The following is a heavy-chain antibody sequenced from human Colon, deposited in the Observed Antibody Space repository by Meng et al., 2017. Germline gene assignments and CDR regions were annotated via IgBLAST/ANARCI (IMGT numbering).Heavy chain of an antibody. J-gene: IGHJ5*02. CDR1: GTSLTTSGEG. CDR2: VYWDGDS. CDR3: FHSSDHLIYASS. V-gene: IGHV2-5*02. Sequence: QNSLKESGPTLVKPTQTLTPTCTFSGTSLTTSGEGVGWIRQPPGKALEWLALVYWDGDSRYSPSLRNRLTITKDTSRNQVVLTMTNVDPVDTGTYFCFHSSDHLIYASSWGQGTLVTVSS. D-gene: IGHD3/OR15-3a*01.